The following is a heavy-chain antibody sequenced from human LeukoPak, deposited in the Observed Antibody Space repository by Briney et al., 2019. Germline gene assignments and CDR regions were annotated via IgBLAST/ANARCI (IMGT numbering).Heavy chain of an antibody. J-gene: IGHJ4*02. V-gene: IGHV5-51*01. CDR1: GYTFTSYW. D-gene: IGHD3-10*01. CDR2: IYPGDSDT. CDR3: ARHGYYDSGGGFDY. Sequence: PGESLEISCKGSGYTFTSYWIGWGRQLPGKGLEWMGIIYPGDSDTRYSPSFQGQVTMSVNKSISPPYLQWTSLKASDTAMYSCARHGYYDSGGGFDYWGQGTLVTVSS.